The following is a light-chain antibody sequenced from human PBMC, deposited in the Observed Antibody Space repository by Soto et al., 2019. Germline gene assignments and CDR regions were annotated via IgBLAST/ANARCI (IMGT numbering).Light chain of an antibody. J-gene: IGLJ1*01. Sequence: QSALTQPPSASGSPGQSVTISCTGTRSDVGGYNYVSWYQQHPGKAPKLIIYEGSKRPSGVSNRFSGSKSGNTASLTISGLQAEDEADYYCCSYAGSSTYVFGTGTKLTVL. CDR1: RSDVGGYNY. V-gene: IGLV2-23*01. CDR3: CSYAGSSTYV. CDR2: EGS.